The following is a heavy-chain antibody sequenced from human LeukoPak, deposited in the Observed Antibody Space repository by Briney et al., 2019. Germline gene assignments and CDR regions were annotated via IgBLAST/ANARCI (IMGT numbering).Heavy chain of an antibody. J-gene: IGHJ4*01. CDR3: AKGISSSGWSYFDY. CDR1: GFTFSNSA. Sequence: PGGSLRLSCAASGFTFSNSAMSWVRHAPGKGLEWVSTLSGSGITTYYADSVKGRFTISRDKSKNTLYLQMNSLRAEDTAVYYCAKGISSSGWSYFDYWGHGTLVTVSS. V-gene: IGHV3-23*01. D-gene: IGHD6-19*01. CDR2: LSGSGITT.